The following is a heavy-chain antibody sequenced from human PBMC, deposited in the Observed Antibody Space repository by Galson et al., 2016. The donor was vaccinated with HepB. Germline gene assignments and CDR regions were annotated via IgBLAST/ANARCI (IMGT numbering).Heavy chain of an antibody. D-gene: IGHD1-1*01. CDR3: AKERLVRLIFDH. J-gene: IGHJ4*02. V-gene: IGHV3-23*01. Sequence: SLRLSCAASGFVFSNFGLSWVRQAPGKGLEWVASISTSRTTYYSDSVQGRFTIPRDNSNNTLYLQMNGLRAEDTAVYYCAKERLVRLIFDHWGQGTLLTVSS. CDR1: GFVFSNFG. CDR2: ISTSRTT.